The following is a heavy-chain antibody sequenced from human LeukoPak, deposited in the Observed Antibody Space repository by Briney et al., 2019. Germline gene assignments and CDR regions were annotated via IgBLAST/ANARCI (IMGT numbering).Heavy chain of an antibody. CDR1: GFTFSSYA. V-gene: IGHV3-23*01. Sequence: GGSLRLSCAASGFTFSSYAMSWVRQAPGKGLERVSAISGSGGNTYYADSVKGRFTISRDNSKDTLYLQMNSLRAEDTAVYYCAKPYYFGSGSPFYGMDVWGQGTTVTVSS. CDR3: AKPYYFGSGSPFYGMDV. J-gene: IGHJ6*02. D-gene: IGHD3-10*01. CDR2: ISGSGGNT.